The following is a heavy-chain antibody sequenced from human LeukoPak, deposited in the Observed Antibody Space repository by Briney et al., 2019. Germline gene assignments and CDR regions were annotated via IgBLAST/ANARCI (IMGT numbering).Heavy chain of an antibody. J-gene: IGHJ4*02. CDR1: GGSFSGYY. V-gene: IGHV4-34*01. D-gene: IGHD1-1*01. Sequence: SETLSLTCAVYGGSFSGYYSSWIRHPPGKGLEWIGEINHSGSTNYNPSLKSRVTISVDTSKNQCSLKLSSVTAADTAVYYCASRYLWKGGRFDYWGQGTLVTVSP. CDR2: INHSGST. CDR3: ASRYLWKGGRFDY.